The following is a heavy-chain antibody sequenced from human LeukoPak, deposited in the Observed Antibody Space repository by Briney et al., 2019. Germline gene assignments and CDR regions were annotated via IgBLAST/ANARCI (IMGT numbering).Heavy chain of an antibody. CDR1: GGSISSYY. D-gene: IGHD2-15*01. V-gene: IGHV4-4*07. Sequence: PSETLSLTCTVSGGSISSYYWSWIRQPAGKGLEWIGRIYTSGSTNYNPSLKSRVTISVDTSKNQFSLKLSSVTAADTAVYYCAREYRYCSGGSCYPPAYYYYYYMDVWGKGTTVTISS. CDR3: AREYRYCSGGSCYPPAYYYYYYMDV. CDR2: IYTSGST. J-gene: IGHJ6*03.